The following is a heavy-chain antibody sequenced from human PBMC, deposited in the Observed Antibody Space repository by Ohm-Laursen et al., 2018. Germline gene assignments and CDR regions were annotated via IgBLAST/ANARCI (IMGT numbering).Heavy chain of an antibody. CDR3: ARSYSSSWYFFDY. CDR1: GGSISSYY. CDR2: IYYSGST. D-gene: IGHD6-13*01. J-gene: IGHJ4*02. Sequence: DTLSLTCTVSGGSISSYYWSWIRQPPGKGLEWIGYIYYSGSTNYNPSLKSRVTISVDTSKNQFSLKLTSVTAADTAVYYCARSYSSSWYFFDYWGQGTLVTVSS. V-gene: IGHV4-59*07.